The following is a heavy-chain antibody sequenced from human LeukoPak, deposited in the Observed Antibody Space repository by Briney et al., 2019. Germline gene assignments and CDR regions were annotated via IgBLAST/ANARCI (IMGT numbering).Heavy chain of an antibody. Sequence: ASVKVSCKASGYTFTSYAMHWVRQAPGQRLEWMGWINAGNGNTKYSQKFQGRVTITRDTSASTAYMGLSSLRSEDTAVYYCARDIVVVPAVQEDGMDVWGKGTTVTVSS. V-gene: IGHV1-3*01. CDR2: INAGNGNT. D-gene: IGHD2-2*01. CDR1: GYTFTSYA. J-gene: IGHJ6*04. CDR3: ARDIVVVPAVQEDGMDV.